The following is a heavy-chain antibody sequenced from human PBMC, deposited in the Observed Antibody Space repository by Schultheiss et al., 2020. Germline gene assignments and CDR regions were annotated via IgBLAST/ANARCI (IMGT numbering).Heavy chain of an antibody. D-gene: IGHD5-24*01. CDR3: VRDGYNWVHFDH. Sequence: GGSLRLSCAASGFTFSAAAIHWVRQTSGKGLEWVGRIRTKLDNYATSYAASVKGRFTISRDDSKNTAYLQMNSLRAEDTAVYYCVRDGYNWVHFDHWGRGTLVTVSS. V-gene: IGHV3-73*01. CDR2: IRTKLDNYAT. CDR1: GFTFSAAA. J-gene: IGHJ4*02.